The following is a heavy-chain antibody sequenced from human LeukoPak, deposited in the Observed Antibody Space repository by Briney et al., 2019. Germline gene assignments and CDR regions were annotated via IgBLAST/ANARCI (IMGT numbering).Heavy chain of an antibody. V-gene: IGHV1-2*06. J-gene: IGHJ6*03. CDR2: INPNSGGA. CDR1: GYTFTGYY. Sequence: ASVKVSCKASGYTFTGYYMHWARQAPGQGLEWMGRINPNSGGANYAQKFQGRVTMTRDTSISTAYMELSRLRSDDTAVYYCASGGGLGSIYYYYYYMDVWGKGTTVTVSS. CDR3: ASGGGLGSIYYYYYYMDV. D-gene: IGHD3-10*01.